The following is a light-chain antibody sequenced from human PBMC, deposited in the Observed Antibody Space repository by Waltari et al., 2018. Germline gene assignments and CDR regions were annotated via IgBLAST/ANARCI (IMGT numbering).Light chain of an antibody. V-gene: IGKV3-20*01. J-gene: IGKJ4*01. CDR2: GAS. Sequence: DIVLKQPPGPLSLSPEESATLSCRARKRVSSSYLAWYQQKPCQAPRLPIHGASSRAAGIPDGFSGSGAGTDFTITISRREPEECAVYYCQQYGTSPPRTFGGGTKVEIK. CDR1: KRVSSSY. CDR3: QQYGTSPPRT.